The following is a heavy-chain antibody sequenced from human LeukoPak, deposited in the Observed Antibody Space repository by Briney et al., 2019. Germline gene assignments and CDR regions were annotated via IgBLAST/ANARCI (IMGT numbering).Heavy chain of an antibody. CDR2: NVPLKGIE. CDR3: ASGPIASHALGPGFVFDF. CDR1: GGTFRRHG. Sequence: ASVKVSCKASGGTFRRHGISWVRQAPGQGLEWMGGNVPLKGIENYAQKFQGGVTITTDESTSTTYMELSSLRSEDTAVYFCASGPIASHALGPGFVFDFWGQGTMVSVSS. V-gene: IGHV1-69*05. D-gene: IGHD3-16*01. J-gene: IGHJ3*01.